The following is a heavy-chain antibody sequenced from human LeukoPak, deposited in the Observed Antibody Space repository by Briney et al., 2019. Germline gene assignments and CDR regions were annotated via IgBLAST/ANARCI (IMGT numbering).Heavy chain of an antibody. D-gene: IGHD3-22*01. J-gene: IGHJ3*02. CDR2: INHSGST. CDR1: GGSFSGYY. V-gene: IGHV4-34*01. CDR3: ARQPVTMIVVVITKYAFDI. Sequence: KPSETLSLTCAVYGGSFSGYYWSWIRQPPGKGLEWIGEINHSGSTNYNPSLKSRVTISVDTSKNQFSLKLSSVTAADTAVYYCARQPVTMIVVVITKYAFDIWGQGTMVTVSS.